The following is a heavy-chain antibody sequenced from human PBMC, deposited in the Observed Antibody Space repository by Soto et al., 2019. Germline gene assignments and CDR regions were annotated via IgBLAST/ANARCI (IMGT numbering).Heavy chain of an antibody. D-gene: IGHD6-6*01. Sequence: GGSLRLSCAASGFTFSNYGMHWVRQAPGKGLEWVAVIWYDGSNKYYADSVKGRFTISRDNSKNTLYLQMNSLRAEDTAIYYCAREHSSSSGHFDYWGQGSLVTVSS. CDR3: AREHSSSSGHFDY. V-gene: IGHV3-33*01. J-gene: IGHJ4*02. CDR2: IWYDGSNK. CDR1: GFTFSNYG.